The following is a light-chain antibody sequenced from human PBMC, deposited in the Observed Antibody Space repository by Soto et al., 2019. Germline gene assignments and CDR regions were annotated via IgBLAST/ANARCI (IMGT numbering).Light chain of an antibody. Sequence: EVVLTQSPVTLSLSPGERATLSCRASQSVSSYLAWYQQKPGQAPRLLIYDVSNRATGIPARFSGSGSGTDFTLTISSLEPEDFAAYYCQQRSNWRVTFGQGTRLEIK. CDR1: QSVSSY. CDR2: DVS. CDR3: QQRSNWRVT. V-gene: IGKV3-11*01. J-gene: IGKJ5*01.